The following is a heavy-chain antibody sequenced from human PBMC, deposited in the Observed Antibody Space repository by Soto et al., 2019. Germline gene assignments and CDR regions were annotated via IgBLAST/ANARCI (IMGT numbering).Heavy chain of an antibody. D-gene: IGHD1-26*01. V-gene: IGHV3-23*01. CDR3: ARDIYRIVGATPPAY. J-gene: IGHJ4*02. CDR2: IDGSGGDI. Sequence: GGSLRLSCAASGFTFSSYSMNWVRQAPGKGLEWVSVIDGSGGDISLADSVKGRFTISRDNSKSTLFLHMSRLRAEDTGRYYCARDIYRIVGATPPAYWGQGTPVTVSS. CDR1: GFTFSSYS.